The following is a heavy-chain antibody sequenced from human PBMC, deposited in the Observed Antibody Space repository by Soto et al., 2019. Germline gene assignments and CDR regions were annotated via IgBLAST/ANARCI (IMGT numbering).Heavy chain of an antibody. V-gene: IGHV1-46*01. D-gene: IGHD2-21*02. CDR3: AREGHVVVVTAALEY. J-gene: IGHJ1*01. Sequence: QVQLMQSGAEVKKPGASVKVSCKASRDTFTDYYIHWVRQAPGQGLEWMGTVNPSGGHTTYAQHFLGRVTMTRDTSTSTLYMELTSLTSDGTAIYYCAREGHVVVVTAALEYWGQGTLVTVSS. CDR1: RDTFTDYY. CDR2: VNPSGGHT.